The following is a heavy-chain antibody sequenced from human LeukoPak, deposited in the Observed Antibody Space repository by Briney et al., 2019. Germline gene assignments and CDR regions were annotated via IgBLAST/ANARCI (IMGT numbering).Heavy chain of an antibody. CDR1: GYTFTDYG. D-gene: IGHD6-13*01. V-gene: IGHV1-18*01. CDR2: INANNGNT. Sequence: GASVKVTCNASGYTFTDYGITWVRQAPGQGLEWVGWINANNGNTNYAQNFQGRVTMTRDTSTSTAYMDLRSLRSDDTAVYYCARGPIAAAGDYWGQGTLVTVSS. CDR3: ARGPIAAAGDY. J-gene: IGHJ4*02.